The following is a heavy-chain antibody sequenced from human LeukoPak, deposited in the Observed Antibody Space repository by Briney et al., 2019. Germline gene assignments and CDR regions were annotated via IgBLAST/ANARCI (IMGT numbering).Heavy chain of an antibody. V-gene: IGHV3-30*18. J-gene: IGHJ3*02. D-gene: IGHD3-22*01. Sequence: GGSLRLSCAASGFTFTSYSMHWVRQAPGKGLEWVAFISPDGSIGNYADSVKGRFTISRDNSKNTVYLQINSLRPEDTASYHCAKDDHYDTSGHGWVFDIWGQGTVVTVSS. CDR1: GFTFTSYS. CDR2: ISPDGSIG. CDR3: AKDDHYDTSGHGWVFDI.